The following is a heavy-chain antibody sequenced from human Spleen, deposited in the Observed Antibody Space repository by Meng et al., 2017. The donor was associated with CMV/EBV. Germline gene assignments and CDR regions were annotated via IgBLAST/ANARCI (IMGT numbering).Heavy chain of an antibody. Sequence: SVKVSCKASGYTFTSYAISWVRQAPGQGLEWMGGIIPIFGTANYAQKFQGRVTITTDESTSTAYMELSSLGSEDTAVYYCARASSRNLYCSSTSCYFDYWGQGTLVTVSS. V-gene: IGHV1-69*05. J-gene: IGHJ4*02. CDR3: ARASSRNLYCSSTSCYFDY. D-gene: IGHD2-2*01. CDR1: GYTFTSYA. CDR2: IIPIFGTA.